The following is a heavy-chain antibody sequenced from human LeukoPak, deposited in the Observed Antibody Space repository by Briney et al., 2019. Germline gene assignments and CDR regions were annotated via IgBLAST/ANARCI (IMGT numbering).Heavy chain of an antibody. D-gene: IGHD1-1*01. V-gene: IGHV4-38-2*02. CDR2: IYHSGST. J-gene: IGHJ4*02. Sequence: PSETLSLTCAVSGYSISSGYYWGWIRPPPGKGREWIGIIYHSGSTYYNPSLKSRVTISVDTSKNQFSLKLSSVTAADTAVYYCARESETQLERDKQGALDYWGQGTLVTVSS. CDR1: GYSISSGYY. CDR3: ARESETQLERDKQGALDY.